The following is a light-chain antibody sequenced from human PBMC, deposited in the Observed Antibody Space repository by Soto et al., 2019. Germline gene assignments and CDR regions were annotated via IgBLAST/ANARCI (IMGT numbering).Light chain of an antibody. Sequence: ERVMTQSPATVSVSPGERATLSYRASQSVSSNLAWYQQKPGQAPRLLISASSSRATGIPARFSGSGSGTEFTLTISSLQSEDFAVYYCQQYHNWPWTFGQGTKVEIK. CDR1: QSVSSN. CDR2: ASS. J-gene: IGKJ1*01. V-gene: IGKV3-15*01. CDR3: QQYHNWPWT.